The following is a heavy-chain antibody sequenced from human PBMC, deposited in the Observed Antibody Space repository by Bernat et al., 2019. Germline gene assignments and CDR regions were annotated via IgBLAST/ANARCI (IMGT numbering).Heavy chain of an antibody. CDR3: ARVGCSGGSCYSTDYFDY. J-gene: IGHJ4*02. CDR1: GFSFSNYG. D-gene: IGHD2-15*01. V-gene: IGHV3-30*03. CDR2: ISYDGSNK. Sequence: QVQLVESGGGVVQPGGSLRLSCAASGFSFSNYGMHWVRQAPGKGLEWVAVISYDGSNKYYADSVKGRFTISRDNSKNTLYLQMNSLRAEDTAVYYCARVGCSGGSCYSTDYFDYWGQGTLVTVSS.